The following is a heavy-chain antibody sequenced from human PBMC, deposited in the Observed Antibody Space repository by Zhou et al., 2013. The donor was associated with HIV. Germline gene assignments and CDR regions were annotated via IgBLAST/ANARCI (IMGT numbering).Heavy chain of an antibody. CDR1: GSSIRSHY. D-gene: IGHD3-10*01. V-gene: IGHV4-59*08. J-gene: IGHJ6*02. Sequence: QVQLQESGPGLVKPSETLSLTCTVSGSSIRSHYWSWIRQPPGKGPEWIGYIYYSGYTNYSPSLKSRVTISIDTSKNQFSLKLSSVTAADTAMYYCVRWFGQLFYYGMDVWGQGTTVTVSS. CDR2: IYYSGYT. CDR3: VRWFGQLFYYGMDV.